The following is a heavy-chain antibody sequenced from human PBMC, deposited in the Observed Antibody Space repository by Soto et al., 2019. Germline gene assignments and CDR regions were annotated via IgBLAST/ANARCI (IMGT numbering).Heavy chain of an antibody. Sequence: EVQLVESGGGLVKPGGSLRLSCAASGFTFSNAWMNWVRQAPGKGLEWVGRIKSKTDGGTTDYAAPVKGRFTISRDDSKNTLYLQMNSLKTEDTAVYYCTTSETGDVWGYFDYWGQGTLVTVSS. J-gene: IGHJ4*02. CDR2: IKSKTDGGTT. V-gene: IGHV3-15*07. D-gene: IGHD3-16*01. CDR1: GFTFSNAW. CDR3: TTSETGDVWGYFDY.